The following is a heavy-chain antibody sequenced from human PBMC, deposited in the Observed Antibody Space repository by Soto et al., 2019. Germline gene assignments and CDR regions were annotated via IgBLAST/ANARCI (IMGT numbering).Heavy chain of an antibody. J-gene: IGHJ3*02. CDR2: ITSSSSDI. CDR3: AREIGYCSGGSFYSLGAFDI. Sequence: EVQLVASGGGLVQPGGSLRLSCAASGFTFSSHSMHWVRQAPGKGLEWVSAITSSSSDIYYADSVKGRFTISRDNAKNSMYLQMNSLRDEDTAVFYCAREIGYCSGGSFYSLGAFDIWGQGAMVTVSS. V-gene: IGHV3-48*02. D-gene: IGHD2-15*01. CDR1: GFTFSSHS.